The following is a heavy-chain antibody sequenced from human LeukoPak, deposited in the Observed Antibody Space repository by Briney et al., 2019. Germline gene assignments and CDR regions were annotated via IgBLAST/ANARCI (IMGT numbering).Heavy chain of an antibody. CDR3: ARNEGIVVAGTWFDN. CDR1: GFSITGGYY. J-gene: IGHJ4*02. CDR2: VYHNGNT. V-gene: IGHV4-38-2*01. Sequence: SETLSPNCAVSGFSITGGYYWVWIRQPPGKGLEWIGSVYHNGNTLFNTSLKSRVTLSVDSSKNQFSLRLSSVTAADTARYYCARNEGIVVAGTWFDNWGQGTVVIVSS. D-gene: IGHD6-13*01.